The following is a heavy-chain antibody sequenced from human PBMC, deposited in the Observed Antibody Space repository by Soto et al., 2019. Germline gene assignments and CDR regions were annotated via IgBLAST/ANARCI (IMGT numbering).Heavy chain of an antibody. Sequence: PGGSLRLSCAASGFTLSTYWMHWVRQAPGKGLDWVSRITNDGTGATYAASVKGRFTISRDDGKNTIYLEMNSLRAEDTAVYYCARDPSSRYCSGGICYSGWFDPWGQGTLVTVSS. CDR2: ITNDGTGA. V-gene: IGHV3-74*01. CDR1: GFTLSTYW. CDR3: ARDPSSRYCSGGICYSGWFDP. J-gene: IGHJ5*02. D-gene: IGHD2-15*01.